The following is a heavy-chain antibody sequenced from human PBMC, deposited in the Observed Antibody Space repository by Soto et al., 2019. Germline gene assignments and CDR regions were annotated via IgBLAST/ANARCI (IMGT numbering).Heavy chain of an antibody. CDR3: ARPDSDNYYGLDV. J-gene: IGHJ6*02. Sequence: ASVKVSCKASGYTFTGYYMHWVRQMPGKGLEWMGIIYPGDSDTRYSPSFQGQVTISADKSISTAYLQWSSLKASDTAMYYCARPDSDNYYGLDVWGQGTTVTVSS. CDR1: GYTFTGYY. CDR2: IYPGDSDT. V-gene: IGHV5-51*01. D-gene: IGHD3-22*01.